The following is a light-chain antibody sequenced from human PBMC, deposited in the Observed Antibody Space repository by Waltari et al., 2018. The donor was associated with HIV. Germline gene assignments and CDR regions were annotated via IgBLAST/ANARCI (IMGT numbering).Light chain of an antibody. CDR3: QQYSEWPPWA. V-gene: IGKV3-15*01. CDR2: AAS. CDR1: QSVGSN. J-gene: IGKJ1*01. Sequence: EIVLTQSPATLSVSPGQGVTLSCRASQSVGSNFAWYQHKPGQAPRLLIYAASTRATGIPPRFSGSGSGTEFTLTISSLQSEDFAVYYCQQYSEWPPWAFGQGTKVEI.